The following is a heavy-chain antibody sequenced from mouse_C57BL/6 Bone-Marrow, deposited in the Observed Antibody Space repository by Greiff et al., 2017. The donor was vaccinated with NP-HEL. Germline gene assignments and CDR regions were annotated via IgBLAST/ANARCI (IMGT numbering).Heavy chain of an antibody. CDR3: ARKALYYGGSSSGYFDD. CDR1: GYTFTSYW. J-gene: IGHJ1*03. V-gene: IGHV1-55*01. D-gene: IGHD1-1*01. Sequence: QVQLQQPGAELVKPGASVKMSCKASGYTFTSYWITWVKQRPGQGLEWIGDIYPGSGSTNYNEKFKSKATLTVDTSSSTAYMQLSSLTSEDSAVYYCARKALYYGGSSSGYFDDWGTGTTVTVSS. CDR2: IYPGSGST.